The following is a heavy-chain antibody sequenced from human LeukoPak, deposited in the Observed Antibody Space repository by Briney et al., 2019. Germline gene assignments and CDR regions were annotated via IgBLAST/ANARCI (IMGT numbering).Heavy chain of an antibody. CDR3: ARARITMVRGVINWFDP. V-gene: IGHV4-4*02. Sequence: SGTLSLTCAVSGGSISSSNWWSWVRQPPGKGLEWIGEIYHSGSTNYNPSLKSRVTISVDTSKNQFSLKLSSVTAADTAVYYCARARITMVRGVINWFDPWGQGTLVTVSS. D-gene: IGHD3-10*01. J-gene: IGHJ5*02. CDR1: GGSISSSNW. CDR2: IYHSGST.